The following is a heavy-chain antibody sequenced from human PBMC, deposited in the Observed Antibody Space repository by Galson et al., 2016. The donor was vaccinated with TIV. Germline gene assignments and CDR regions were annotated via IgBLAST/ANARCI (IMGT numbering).Heavy chain of an antibody. D-gene: IGHD3-10*01. Sequence: SLRLSCAASGFTFSSYWMHWVRQAPGKGLVWVSRINSDGSSTRYADSVKGRFTISRDNAKNPLYLQMNSLRAEDTAVYYCAGRNSGSYYRKYYYGLDVWGQGTTVTVSS. J-gene: IGHJ6*02. CDR3: AGRNSGSYYRKYYYGLDV. CDR1: GFTFSSYW. CDR2: INSDGSST. V-gene: IGHV3-74*01.